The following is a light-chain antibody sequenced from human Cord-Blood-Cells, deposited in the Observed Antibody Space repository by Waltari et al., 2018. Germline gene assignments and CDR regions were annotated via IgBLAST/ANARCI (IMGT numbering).Light chain of an antibody. CDR2: DVS. V-gene: IGLV2-14*01. J-gene: IGLJ3*02. CDR3: SSYTSSSTWV. Sequence: QSALTQPASVSGSPGQSITISCTGTSSDVGGYNYVSWYQQHPGKAPKLLIYDVSKRPSGVSYRVSGSKSGNTASLTVSGLQAEDEADYYCSSYTSSSTWVFGGGTKLTVL. CDR1: SSDVGGYNY.